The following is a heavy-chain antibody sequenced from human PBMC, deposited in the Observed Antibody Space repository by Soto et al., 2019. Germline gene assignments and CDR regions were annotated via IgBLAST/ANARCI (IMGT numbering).Heavy chain of an antibody. D-gene: IGHD2-15*01. CDR1: GGTFSSYA. J-gene: IGHJ4*02. Sequence: QVQLVQSGAEVRQPASSVKVSCKTSGGTFSSYAISWVRQAPGQGLEWMGGIVPIVDTSTYAQKFQGRVTITADESTSTAYMELSSLTSDDTAIYYCVRVVAIPGSPDNWGQGTLVTVSS. CDR2: IVPIVDTS. V-gene: IGHV1-69*12. CDR3: VRVVAIPGSPDN.